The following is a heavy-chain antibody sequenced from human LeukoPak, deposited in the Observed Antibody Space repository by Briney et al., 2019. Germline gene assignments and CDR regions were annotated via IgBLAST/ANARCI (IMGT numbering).Heavy chain of an antibody. D-gene: IGHD3-9*01. CDR3: ARRKRYFDWLFPPNWFDP. CDR2: INHSGST. J-gene: IGHJ5*02. Sequence: SETLSLTCAVYGGSFSGYYWSWIRQPPGKGLEWIGEINHSGSTNYNPSLKSRVTISVDTSKNQFSLKLSSVTAADTAVYYCARRKRYFDWLFPPNWFDPWGQGTLVTVSS. CDR1: GGSFSGYY. V-gene: IGHV4-34*01.